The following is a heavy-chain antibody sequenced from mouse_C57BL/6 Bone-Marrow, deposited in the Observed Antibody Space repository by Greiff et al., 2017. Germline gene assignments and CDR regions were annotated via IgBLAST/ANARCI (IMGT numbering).Heavy chain of an antibody. D-gene: IGHD1-1*01. Sequence: GKLMESGGGLVKPGGSLKLSCAASGFTFSSYAMSWVRQTPEKRLEWVATISDGGSYTYYPDNVKGRFTISRDNAKNNLYLQMSHLKSEDTAMYYCARKLRLDYWGQGTTLTVSS. CDR3: ARKLRLDY. V-gene: IGHV5-4*03. CDR1: GFTFSSYA. CDR2: ISDGGSYT. J-gene: IGHJ2*01.